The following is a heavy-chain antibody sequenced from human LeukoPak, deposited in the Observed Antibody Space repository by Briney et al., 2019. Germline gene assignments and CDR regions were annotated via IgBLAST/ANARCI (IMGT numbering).Heavy chain of an antibody. V-gene: IGHV1-2*02. CDR2: VNPDSGGT. J-gene: IGHJ4*02. D-gene: IGHD3-16*02. Sequence: ASVKVSCKASGYTFTSYYMHWVRQAPGRGLEWMGWVNPDSGGTHYAQNFQGRVTMTRETSITTAFMELSSLTSDDTAMYYCARTMSYHWRIDYWGQGTLVTVSS. CDR3: ARTMSYHWRIDY. CDR1: GYTFTSYY.